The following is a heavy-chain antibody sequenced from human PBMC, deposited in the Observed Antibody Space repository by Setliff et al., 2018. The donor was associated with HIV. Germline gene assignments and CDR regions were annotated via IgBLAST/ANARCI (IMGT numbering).Heavy chain of an antibody. CDR2: ISHRGST. V-gene: IGHV4-34*01. Sequence: PSETLSLTCAVYGGSFSGYYWSWIRQPPGKGLEWIGEISHRGSTNYNPSLESRVTISVDTSKNQFSLKLSSVTAADTAVYYCARGGYYYDSSGYGRLDYWGQGTLVTVSS. J-gene: IGHJ4*02. CDR1: GGSFSGYY. D-gene: IGHD3-22*01. CDR3: ARGGYYYDSSGYGRLDY.